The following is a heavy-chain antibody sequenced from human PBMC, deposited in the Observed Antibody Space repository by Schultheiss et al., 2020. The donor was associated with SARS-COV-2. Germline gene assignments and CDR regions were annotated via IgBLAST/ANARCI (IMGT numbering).Heavy chain of an antibody. V-gene: IGHV3-43D*03. CDR3: AKTVAGTGTYGFDY. J-gene: IGHJ4*02. CDR1: GFTFSRYW. Sequence: GGSLRLSCAASGFTFSRYWMHWVRQAPGKGLEWVSLISWDGGSTSYADSVQGRFTISRDNNKNSLYLQMNSLRNEDTALYYCAKTVAGTGTYGFDYWGQGTPVTVSS. D-gene: IGHD6-19*01. CDR2: ISWDGGST.